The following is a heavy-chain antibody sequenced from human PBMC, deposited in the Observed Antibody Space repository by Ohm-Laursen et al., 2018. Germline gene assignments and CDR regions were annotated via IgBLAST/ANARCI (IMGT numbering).Heavy chain of an antibody. CDR1: GFSFSSYG. V-gene: IGHV3-23*01. Sequence: SLRLSCAASGFSFSSYGMSWVRQAPGKGLEWVSAISGSGGSTYYADSVKGRFTISRDNSKNTLYLQMNSLRAEDTAVYYCAKAATYYYDSSGYWDWGQGTLVTVSS. CDR2: ISGSGGST. CDR3: AKAATYYYDSSGYWD. J-gene: IGHJ4*02. D-gene: IGHD3-22*01.